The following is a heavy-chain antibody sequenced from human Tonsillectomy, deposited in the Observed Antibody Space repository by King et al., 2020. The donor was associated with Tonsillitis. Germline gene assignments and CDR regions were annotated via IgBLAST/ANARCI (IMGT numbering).Heavy chain of an antibody. V-gene: IGHV3-48*01. Sequence: VQLVESGGDLVQPGGSLRLSCAASGFTFNNYGMNWVRQAPGKGLEWVSYISSSSGTIYYADSVKGRFTISRDNAKNSLYLQMNSLRADDTAVYYCARDFSAFYYGSGSYRTFDIWGQGTMVTVSS. D-gene: IGHD3-10*01. CDR2: ISSSSGTI. J-gene: IGHJ3*02. CDR3: ARDFSAFYYGSGSYRTFDI. CDR1: GFTFNNYG.